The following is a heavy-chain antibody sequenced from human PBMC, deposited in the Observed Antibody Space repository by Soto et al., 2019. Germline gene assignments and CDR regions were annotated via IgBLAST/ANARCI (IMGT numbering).Heavy chain of an antibody. CDR2: IYHSGST. CDR1: GGSFSGYY. V-gene: IGHV4-34*01. CDR3: ARDQLEGNWFDP. Sequence: PSETLSLTCAVYGGSFSGYYWTWIRQPPGKGLEWIGYIYHSGSTLYNPSLKSRVTISVDKSKNQFSLKLSSVTAADTAVYYCARDQLEGNWFDPWGQGTLVTVSS. J-gene: IGHJ5*02. D-gene: IGHD1-1*01.